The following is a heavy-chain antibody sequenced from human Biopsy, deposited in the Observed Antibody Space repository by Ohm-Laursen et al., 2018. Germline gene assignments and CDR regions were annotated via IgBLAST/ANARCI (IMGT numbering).Heavy chain of an antibody. Sequence: GSSVKVSCKTSGYTFTAYGISWVRQAPGQGLEWMGWISTYNDDTNIAQKFHGRVSMTTDTSTRTAYMELRSLRSGDTAIYFCARDPGYDFWSGSDPFDIWGQGTLVTVS. CDR2: ISTYNDDT. D-gene: IGHD3-3*01. CDR1: GYTFTAYG. J-gene: IGHJ3*02. CDR3: ARDPGYDFWSGSDPFDI. V-gene: IGHV1-18*04.